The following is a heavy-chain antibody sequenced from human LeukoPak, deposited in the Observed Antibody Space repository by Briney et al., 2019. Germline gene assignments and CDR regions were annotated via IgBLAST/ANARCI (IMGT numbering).Heavy chain of an antibody. J-gene: IGHJ5*02. CDR2: INHSGST. CDR3: ARARAYYDFWSGYSQSLNWFDP. CDR1: GGSFSGYY. Sequence: SETLSLTCAVYGGSFSGYYWSWIRQPPGKGLEWIGEINHSGSTNYNPSLKSRVTISVDTSKNQFSLKLSSVPAADTAVYYCARARAYYDFWSGYSQSLNWFDPWGQGTLVTVSS. V-gene: IGHV4-34*01. D-gene: IGHD3-3*01.